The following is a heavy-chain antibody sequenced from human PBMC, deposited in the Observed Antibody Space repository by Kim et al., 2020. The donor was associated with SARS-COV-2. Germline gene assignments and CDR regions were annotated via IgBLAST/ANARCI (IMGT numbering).Heavy chain of an antibody. CDR1: GFTFSSYA. V-gene: IGHV3-30-3*01. Sequence: GGSLRLSCAASGFTFSSYAMHWVRQAPGKGLEWVAVISYDGSNKYYADSVKGRFTISRDNSKNTLYLQMNSLRAEDTAVYYCARVNPSVHYDSSGYYSPAAFDIWGQGTMVTVSS. D-gene: IGHD3-22*01. CDR2: ISYDGSNK. J-gene: IGHJ3*02. CDR3: ARVNPSVHYDSSGYYSPAAFDI.